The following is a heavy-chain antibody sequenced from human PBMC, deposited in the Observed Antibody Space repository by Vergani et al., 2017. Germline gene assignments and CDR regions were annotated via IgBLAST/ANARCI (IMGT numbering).Heavy chain of an antibody. CDR1: GFTFSSYS. Sequence: EVQLVESGGGLVKPGGSLRLSCAAFGFTFSSYSMTWVRQAPGKGLEWVSSISSSSSYIYYADSVKGRFTISRDNAKNSLYLQMNSLRAEDTAVYYCASGYCSSTSCYGDDMVGYWGQGTLVTVSS. V-gene: IGHV3-21*01. D-gene: IGHD2-2*01. CDR2: ISSSSSYI. CDR3: ASGYCSSTSCYGDDMVGY. J-gene: IGHJ4*02.